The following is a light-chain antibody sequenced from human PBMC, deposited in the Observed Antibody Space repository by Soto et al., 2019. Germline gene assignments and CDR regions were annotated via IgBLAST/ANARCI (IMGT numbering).Light chain of an antibody. V-gene: IGLV1-44*01. CDR1: SSNIGSNT. J-gene: IGLJ1*01. CDR2: SNN. Sequence: VLTQPPSASGTPGQRVTISCSGSSSNIGSNTVNWYQQLPGTAPKLLIYSNNQRPSGVPDRFSGSKSGTSASLAISGLQSEDEADYYCAAWDDSLNGYVFGTGTKLTV. CDR3: AAWDDSLNGYV.